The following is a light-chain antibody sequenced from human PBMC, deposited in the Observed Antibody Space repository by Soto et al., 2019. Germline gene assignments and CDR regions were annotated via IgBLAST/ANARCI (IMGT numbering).Light chain of an antibody. CDR3: QETYSTPWT. Sequence: DIQMTQSPSSLSASVGDRVTITCRASQTISYFLNWYQQKPGKAPKLLLHGASTLQTGVPSRFTGSGSGTEFTLTISSLQPEDFATYYCQETYSTPWTFGHGTKVEIK. V-gene: IGKV1-39*01. J-gene: IGKJ1*01. CDR1: QTISYF. CDR2: GAS.